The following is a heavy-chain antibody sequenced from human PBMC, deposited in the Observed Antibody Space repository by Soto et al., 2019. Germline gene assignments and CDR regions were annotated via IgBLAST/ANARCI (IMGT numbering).Heavy chain of an antibody. CDR2: IIPIFGTA. CDR3: ARKYSYAGGMDV. Sequence: QVQLVQSGAEVKKPGSSVKVSCKASGGTFSSYAISWVRQAPGQGLAWLGGIIPIFGTANYAQKFQGRVTIPADESTSTAYMELSSLRSEDTAVYYCARKYSYAGGMDVWGQGTTVTVSS. CDR1: GGTFSSYA. V-gene: IGHV1-69*01. D-gene: IGHD5-18*01. J-gene: IGHJ6*02.